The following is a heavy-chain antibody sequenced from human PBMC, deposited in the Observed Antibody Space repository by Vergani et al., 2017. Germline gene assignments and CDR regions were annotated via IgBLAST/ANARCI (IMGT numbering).Heavy chain of an antibody. CDR3: ARGQWLPTLSFDY. V-gene: IGHV1-2*02. Sequence: QVQLVQSGAEVKKPGPSVKVSCKASGYTFTGYYMHWVRQAPGQGLEWMGWINPNSGGTNYAQKFQGRVTMTRDTSISTAYMELSRLRSDATTVFYCARGQWLPTLSFDYWSQGTLVTVSS. J-gene: IGHJ4*02. CDR1: GYTFTGYY. CDR2: INPNSGGT. D-gene: IGHD6-19*01.